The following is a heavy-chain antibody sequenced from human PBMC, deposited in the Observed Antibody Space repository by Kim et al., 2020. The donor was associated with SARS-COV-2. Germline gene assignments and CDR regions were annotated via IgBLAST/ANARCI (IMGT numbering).Heavy chain of an antibody. CDR1: GYSFTSYG. CDR3: ARDNMIIAVAGRAGGFGDY. V-gene: IGHV1-18*01. D-gene: IGHD6-19*01. CDR2: ISPYNGNI. J-gene: IGHJ4*02. Sequence: ASVKVSCKASGYSFTSYGISWVRQAPGQGLEWMGWISPYNGNIDYAQKFQGRVTMTTDTSTSTAYMELRSLRSDDTAVYYCARDNMIIAVAGRAGGFGDYWGQGTLVAVSS.